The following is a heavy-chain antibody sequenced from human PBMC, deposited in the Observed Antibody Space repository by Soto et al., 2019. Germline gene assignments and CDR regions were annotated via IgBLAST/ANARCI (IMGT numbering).Heavy chain of an antibody. J-gene: IGHJ4*02. V-gene: IGHV3-30*18. D-gene: IGHD4-17*01. Sequence: GGSLRLSCAASVFTFSSYGMHWVRQAPGKWLEWLAVISYDGSNKXXADSVKGRXTISRYNSKNTXYLQMXSLRAEDTAVYYCANPGTVTTMGDDYWGQGTLVXVSS. CDR1: VFTFSSYG. CDR2: ISYDGSNK. CDR3: ANPGTVTTMGDDY.